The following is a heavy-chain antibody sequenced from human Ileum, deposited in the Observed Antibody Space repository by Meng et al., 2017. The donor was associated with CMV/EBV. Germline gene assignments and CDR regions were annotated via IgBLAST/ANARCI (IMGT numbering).Heavy chain of an antibody. CDR1: GGSLTSYH. V-gene: IGHV4-4*07. CDR3: ARAAARGVPVDL. D-gene: IGHD3-10*01. CDR2: IHPTGTT. J-gene: IGHJ5*02. Sequence: PRQETGPSRPRPSEPLSLTCTVTGGSLTSYHWTWIRQPAGKGLEWIGRIHPTGTTDDNPSLRSRVSMSLDKSKNQFSLKLTSVTAADTAVYYCARAAARGVPVDLWGQGTLVTVSS.